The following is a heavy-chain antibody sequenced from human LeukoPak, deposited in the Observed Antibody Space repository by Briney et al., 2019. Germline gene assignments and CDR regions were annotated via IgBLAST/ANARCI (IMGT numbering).Heavy chain of an antibody. J-gene: IGHJ3*02. D-gene: IGHD1-26*01. Sequence: PGGSLRLSCAASGFSFENYNMNWVRQAPGKGLEWVAYINVITGYIYYADSLKGRFTISRDNAKKSLFLEMNSLRVEDTAVYYCARDRSGSSSVDDAFDIWGQGTMVTVSS. CDR1: GFSFENYN. CDR2: INVITGYI. V-gene: IGHV3-21*01. CDR3: ARDRSGSSSVDDAFDI.